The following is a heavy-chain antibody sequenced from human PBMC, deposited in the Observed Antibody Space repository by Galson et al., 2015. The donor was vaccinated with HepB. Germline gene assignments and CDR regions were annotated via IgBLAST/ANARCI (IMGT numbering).Heavy chain of an antibody. V-gene: IGHV3-30*18. CDR1: GFTFSSYG. Sequence: SLRLSCAASGFTFSSYGMHWVRQAPGKGLEWVAVISYDGSNKYYADSVKGRFTISRDNSKNTLYLQMNSLRAEDTAVYYCAKKSSGYDILTGEPDDEAFDIWGQGTMVTVSS. CDR2: ISYDGSNK. J-gene: IGHJ3*02. CDR3: AKKSSGYDILTGEPDDEAFDI. D-gene: IGHD3-9*01.